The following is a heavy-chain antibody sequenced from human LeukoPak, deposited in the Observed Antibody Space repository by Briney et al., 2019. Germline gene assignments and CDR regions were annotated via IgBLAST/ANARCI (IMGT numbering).Heavy chain of an antibody. V-gene: IGHV3-21*01. CDR3: VRGVGVSRFNYFDP. J-gene: IGHJ5*02. D-gene: IGHD1-26*01. CDR1: GFTFPSYA. Sequence: GGSLRLSCAASGFTFPSYAMNWVSQAPGKWLEWGSSISSSSSYIYYADSVKGRFTISRDNAKNSLYLQMNSLRDDDTAVYYCVRGVGVSRFNYFDPWGQGTLVTVSS. CDR2: ISSSSSYI.